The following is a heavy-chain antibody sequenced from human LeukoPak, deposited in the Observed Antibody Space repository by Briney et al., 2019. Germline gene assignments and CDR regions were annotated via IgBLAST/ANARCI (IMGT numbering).Heavy chain of an antibody. D-gene: IGHD1-1*01. CDR2: INNDEITT. J-gene: IGHJ4*02. CDR1: GFTFSSLW. V-gene: IGHV3-74*01. CDR3: ARGVPGTGMDY. Sequence: PGGSLRLSCVASGFTFSSLWMHWVRQAPGKGLVWVSRINNDEITTTYADSVKGRFTISRDNAKNTLYLQMNSLRAEDTAIYYCARGVPGTGMDYWGQGALVTVSS.